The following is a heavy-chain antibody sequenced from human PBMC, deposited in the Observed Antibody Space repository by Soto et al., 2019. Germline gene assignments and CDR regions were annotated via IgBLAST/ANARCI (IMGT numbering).Heavy chain of an antibody. V-gene: IGHV3-33*01. CDR2: IWYDGTNK. D-gene: IGHD4-4*01. CDR3: ARDGLHDYSKFDH. J-gene: IGHJ4*02. CDR1: GFTFSSYA. Sequence: QVQLVESGGGAVQPGRSLRLSCAASGFTFSSYAMHWVRQAPGKGLQWVAVIWYDGTNKHYADSAKGRFTISRDNSKNTLYLQMNSLGAEDTAMSYCARDGLHDYSKFDHWGQGTLVTVSS.